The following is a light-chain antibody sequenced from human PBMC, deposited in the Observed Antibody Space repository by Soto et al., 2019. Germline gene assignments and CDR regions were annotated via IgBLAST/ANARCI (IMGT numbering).Light chain of an antibody. Sequence: QSVLTQPASVSGSPGQSITISCTGTSSDVGIYNFVSWYQHHPGKAPKLMIYDVSNRPSGASDRFSGSKSGNTASLTISGLQADDETDYYCTSYTISDTYVFGTGTKVTV. CDR2: DVS. CDR3: TSYTISDTYV. J-gene: IGLJ1*01. V-gene: IGLV2-14*03. CDR1: SSDVGIYNF.